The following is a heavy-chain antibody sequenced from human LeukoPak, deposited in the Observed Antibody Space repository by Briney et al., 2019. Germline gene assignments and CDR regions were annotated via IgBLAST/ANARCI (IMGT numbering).Heavy chain of an antibody. CDR2: INANSGTT. D-gene: IGHD6-19*01. CDR3: AKPVSGGLAVTADWFHP. Sequence: GGSLRLSCAASGFAFSFYAMSWLRQPPGKGLEWVSTINANSGTTSYAASVRGRFPISRDNSKNTLYLQVNTLRADDTATYYCAKPVSGGLAVTADWFHPWGQGTLVVVSS. CDR1: GFAFSFYA. J-gene: IGHJ5*01. V-gene: IGHV3-23*01.